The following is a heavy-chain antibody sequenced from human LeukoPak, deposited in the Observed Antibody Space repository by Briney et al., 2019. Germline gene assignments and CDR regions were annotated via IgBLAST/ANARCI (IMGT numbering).Heavy chain of an antibody. D-gene: IGHD5-18*01. CDR1: GGSISGYY. Sequence: SETLSLTCTVSGGSISGYYWSWIRQPPGKGLEWIGSVSYSGSTNYNPSLKSRVTISVDTSKNQFSLKLSSVTAADTAVYYCASSWIQVPARFDYWGQGTLVTVSS. CDR2: VSYSGST. CDR3: ASSWIQVPARFDY. J-gene: IGHJ4*02. V-gene: IGHV4-59*01.